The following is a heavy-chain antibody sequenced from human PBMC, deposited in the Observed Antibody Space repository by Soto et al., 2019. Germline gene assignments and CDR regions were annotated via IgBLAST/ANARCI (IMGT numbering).Heavy chain of an antibody. CDR1: GYTFTSYA. Sequence: QVQLVQSGAEVKKPGASVKVSCKASGYTFTSYAIHWVRQAPGQSREWMGWINGSDGNTKYSQKFQGRVTITRDTSARKAYMGLSRLRSEDTAVVYCATGPSREYLGQGSLVTVSS. V-gene: IGHV1-3*01. D-gene: IGHD2-2*01. CDR2: INGSDGNT. CDR3: ATGPSREY. J-gene: IGHJ4*02.